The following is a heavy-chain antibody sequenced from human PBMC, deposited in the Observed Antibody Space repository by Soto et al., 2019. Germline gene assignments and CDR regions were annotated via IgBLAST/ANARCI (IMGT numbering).Heavy chain of an antibody. CDR3: ARYNAASGTYYFDY. V-gene: IGHV4-4*02. Sequence: PSETLSLTCAVSGGSVSSIYWWSWVRQPPGKGLEWIGEIYHSGSANYNPSLKSRVAISVDNSKNQFSLNLNSVTAADTAVYYCARYNAASGTYYFDYWGQGTLVTVSS. J-gene: IGHJ4*02. CDR1: GGSVSSIYW. D-gene: IGHD6-13*01. CDR2: IYHSGSA.